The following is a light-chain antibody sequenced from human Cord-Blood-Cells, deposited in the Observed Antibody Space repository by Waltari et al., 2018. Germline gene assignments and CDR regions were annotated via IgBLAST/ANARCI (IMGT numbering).Light chain of an antibody. CDR1: NLRDKY. CDR3: QAWDSSTYV. CDR2: QDS. J-gene: IGLJ1*01. Sequence: SYELTHPPSVAVSPGQTASFTCSGDNLRDKYACWYQQKPGQSPVLVIYQDSKRPSGIPERFSGSNSGNTATLTISGTQAMDEADYYCQAWDSSTYVFGTGTKVTVL. V-gene: IGLV3-1*01.